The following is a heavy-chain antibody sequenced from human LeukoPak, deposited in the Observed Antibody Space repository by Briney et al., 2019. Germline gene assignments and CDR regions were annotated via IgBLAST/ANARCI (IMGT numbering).Heavy chain of an antibody. CDR3: ARVGSYGDYVDY. V-gene: IGHV3-7*03. J-gene: IGHJ4*02. CDR1: GFTFGSYW. D-gene: IGHD4-17*01. CDR2: IKQDGSEK. Sequence: GGSLRLSCAASGFTFGSYWMSWVRQAPGKGLEWVANIKQDGSEKYYVDSVKGRFTISRDNAKNSLYLQMNSLRAEDTAVYYCARVGSYGDYVDYWGQGTLVTVSS.